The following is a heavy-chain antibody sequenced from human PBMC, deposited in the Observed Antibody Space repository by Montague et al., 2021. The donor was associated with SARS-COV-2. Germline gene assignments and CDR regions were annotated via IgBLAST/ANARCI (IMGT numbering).Heavy chain of an antibody. D-gene: IGHD3-10*01. CDR2: ISSSSVT. CDR1: GFTVSSTY. J-gene: IGHJ4*02. V-gene: IGHV3-66*01. CDR3: ARESSQFFGSGPLDY. Sequence: SLRLSCAASGFTVSSTYMSWVRQVPGKGLEWVSSISSSSVTYSADSLKGRFTISRDNSKNTVYLQMNSLRAEDTAVYFCARESSQFFGSGPLDYWSQGSLVTVSS.